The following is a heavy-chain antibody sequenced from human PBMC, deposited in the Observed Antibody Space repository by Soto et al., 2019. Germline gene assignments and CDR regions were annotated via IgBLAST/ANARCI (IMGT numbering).Heavy chain of an antibody. CDR3: ARNHVNYYGSGRSRAFGY. CDR2: INPSGGST. D-gene: IGHD3-10*01. CDR1: GYTFTSYY. J-gene: IGHJ4*02. V-gene: IGHV1-46*03. Sequence: ASVKVSCKASGYTFTSYYMHWVRQAPGQGLEWMGIINPSGGSTSYAQKFQGRVTMTRDTSTSTVYMELSSLRSEDTAVYYCARNHVNYYGSGRSRAFGYWGQGTLVTAPQ.